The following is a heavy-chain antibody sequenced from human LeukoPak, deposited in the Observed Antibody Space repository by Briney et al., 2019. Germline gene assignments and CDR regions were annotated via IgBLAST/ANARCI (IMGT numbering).Heavy chain of an antibody. CDR3: ARFGVALDY. CDR2: IYYSGST. D-gene: IGHD3-16*01. J-gene: IGHJ4*02. V-gene: IGHV4-61*08. CDR1: GDSIKSGGYY. Sequence: PSETLSLTCTVSGDSIKSGGYYWSWIRQPPGKGLEWIGYIYYSGSTNYNPSLKSRVTISIDASKNQFSLKLSSVTAADTAVYYCARFGVALDYRGQGTLVTVSS.